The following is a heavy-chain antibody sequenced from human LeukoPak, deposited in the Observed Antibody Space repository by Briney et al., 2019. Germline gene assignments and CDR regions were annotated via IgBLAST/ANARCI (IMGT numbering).Heavy chain of an antibody. Sequence: GGSLRLSCAASRFTFQNYGMHWVRQAPGKGLEWVAVIWYDGSDQRLIDSVKGRFTVSRDNSKNTLWLQMNSLRAEDTAVYYCARDRNWASQSWYLDLRGRGTLVTVSS. V-gene: IGHV3-33*01. CDR1: RFTFQNYG. CDR3: ARDRNWASQSWYLDL. J-gene: IGHJ2*01. D-gene: IGHD7-27*01. CDR2: IWYDGSDQ.